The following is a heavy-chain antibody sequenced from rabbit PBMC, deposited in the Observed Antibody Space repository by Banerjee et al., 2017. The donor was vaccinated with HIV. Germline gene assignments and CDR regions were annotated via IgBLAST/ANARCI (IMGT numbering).Heavy chain of an antibody. Sequence: QEQLEESGGDLVKPEGSLTLSCTASGFSFSSSYWICWVRQAPGKGLEWIACIYGGSSGCTYYASWAKGRFTISKPSSTTVTLQMTSLTAADTATYFCARIDGGGGYGYAINLWGPGALVTVS. CDR1: GFSFSSSYW. V-gene: IGHV1S45*01. CDR2: IYGGSSGCT. D-gene: IGHD6-1*01. J-gene: IGHJ4*01. CDR3: ARIDGGGGYGYAINL.